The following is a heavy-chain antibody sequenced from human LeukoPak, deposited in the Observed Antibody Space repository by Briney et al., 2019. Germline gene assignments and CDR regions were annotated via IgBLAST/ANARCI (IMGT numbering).Heavy chain of an antibody. V-gene: IGHV1-18*04. Sequence: ASVKVSCKASGYTFTSYGISRVRQAPGQGLEWMGWISAYNGNTNYAQKLQGRVTMTTDTSTSTAYMELRSLGSDDTAVYYCARLTYYDILTGPSGYYYYGMDVWGKGTTVTVSS. D-gene: IGHD3-9*01. J-gene: IGHJ6*04. CDR3: ARLTYYDILTGPSGYYYYGMDV. CDR2: ISAYNGNT. CDR1: GYTFTSYG.